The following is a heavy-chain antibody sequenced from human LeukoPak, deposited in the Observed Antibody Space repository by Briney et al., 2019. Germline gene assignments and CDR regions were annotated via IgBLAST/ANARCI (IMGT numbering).Heavy chain of an antibody. V-gene: IGHV4-61*01. Sequence: SETLSLTCTVSGGSVSSGNYYWSWIRQPPGKGLEWIGYIYYSGSTNYNPSLKSRVTISVDTSKNQFSLKLTSVTAADTAVYYCARGVGAVYWYFDLWGRGTLVAVSS. J-gene: IGHJ2*01. CDR3: ARGVGAVYWYFDL. CDR2: IYYSGST. CDR1: GGSVSSGNYY. D-gene: IGHD1-26*01.